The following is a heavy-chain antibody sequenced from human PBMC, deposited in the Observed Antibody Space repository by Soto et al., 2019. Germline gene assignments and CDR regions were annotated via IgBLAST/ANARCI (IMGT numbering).Heavy chain of an antibody. CDR3: AKDRMGAGVRGYFDY. CDR2: IIYDGGTK. CDR1: GFTFSSYG. V-gene: IGHV3-30*18. Sequence: QVQLVESGGGVVQPGRSLRLSCAASGFTFSSYGMHWVRQAPGKGLEWVAVIIYDGGTKYYADSVKGRFTISRDNSKSTLYLQMNSLRAEDTAVYYCAKDRMGAGVRGYFDYWGQGTLVTVSS. D-gene: IGHD3-10*01. J-gene: IGHJ4*02.